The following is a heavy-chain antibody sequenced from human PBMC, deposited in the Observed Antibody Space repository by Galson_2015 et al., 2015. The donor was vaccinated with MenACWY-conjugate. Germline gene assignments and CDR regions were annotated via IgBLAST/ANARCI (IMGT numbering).Heavy chain of an antibody. CDR3: ATDSYYYDSSGYADAFGI. J-gene: IGHJ3*02. Sequence: LSLTCTVSGGSISSYYWSWIRQPPGKGLEWIGYIYYSGSTNYNPSLKSRVTISVDTSKNQFSLKLSSVTAADTAVYYCATDSYYYDSSGYADAFGIWGQGTMVTVSS. CDR2: IYYSGST. D-gene: IGHD3-22*01. V-gene: IGHV4-59*12. CDR1: GGSISSYY.